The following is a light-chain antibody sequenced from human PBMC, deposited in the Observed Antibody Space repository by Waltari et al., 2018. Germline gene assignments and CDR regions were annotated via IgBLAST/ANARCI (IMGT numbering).Light chain of an antibody. CDR3: QMYVRLPVT. V-gene: IGKV3-20*01. Sequence: EIVLTQSPGTLSLSPGERATLSCRASQSVGRSLAWYQPKPGQAPRLLIYEASKRATGIPERVSGSGSGTDFSLTISRLEPADFAVYYCQMYVRLPVTFGQGTKVEIK. J-gene: IGKJ1*01. CDR2: EAS. CDR1: QSVGRS.